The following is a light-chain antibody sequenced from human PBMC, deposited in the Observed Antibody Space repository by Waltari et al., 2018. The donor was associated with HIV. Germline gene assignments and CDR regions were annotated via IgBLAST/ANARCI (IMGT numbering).Light chain of an antibody. V-gene: IGLV2-8*01. CDR1: TSALTDYNY. CDR2: EFT. CDR3: SSFAGTHKL. Sequence: QPALPQSPSASGSPGQSVHISRRGATSALTDYNYVSWYQQNSDRPPKLIIFEFTKRPSGVPDRFSGSKSGNTASLFVSGLQPEDEATYFCSSFAGTHKLFGGGTKLTVL. J-gene: IGLJ2*01.